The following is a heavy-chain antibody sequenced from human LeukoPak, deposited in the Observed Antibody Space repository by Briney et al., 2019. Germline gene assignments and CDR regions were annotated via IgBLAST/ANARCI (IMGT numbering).Heavy chain of an antibody. V-gene: IGHV3-33*01. D-gene: IGHD1-7*01. Sequence: PGGSLRLSCAASGFTFSRYGMHWVRQAPGKGLEWVAVIWYDGSNKYYADSVKGRFTISRDNSKNTLYLQMNSLRAEDTAVYYCARNNWNCVGVDYWGQGTLVTVSS. J-gene: IGHJ4*02. CDR1: GFTFSRYG. CDR2: IWYDGSNK. CDR3: ARNNWNCVGVDY.